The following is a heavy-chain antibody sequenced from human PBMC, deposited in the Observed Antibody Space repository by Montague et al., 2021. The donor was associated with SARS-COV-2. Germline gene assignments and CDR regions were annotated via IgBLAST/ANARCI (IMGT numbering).Heavy chain of an antibody. CDR1: GGSISSSSYY. J-gene: IGHJ6*02. CDR3: ARLGRQQLVRLSGMDV. V-gene: IGHV4-39*07. D-gene: IGHD6-13*01. Sequence: SETLSLTCTVSGGSISSSSYYWGWIRQPPGKGLEWIGSIYYSGSTYYNPSLKSRVTISVDTSKNQLSLKPSSVTAADTAVYYCARLGRQQLVRLSGMDVWGQGTTVTVSS. CDR2: IYYSGST.